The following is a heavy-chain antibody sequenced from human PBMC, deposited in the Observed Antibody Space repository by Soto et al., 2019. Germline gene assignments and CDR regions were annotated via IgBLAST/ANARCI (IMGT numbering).Heavy chain of an antibody. D-gene: IGHD4-17*01. J-gene: IGHJ6*02. CDR2: ISSSSSTI. CDR1: GFNFSSYS. Sequence: VGSLRLSCAASGFNFSSYSMTWVRQSPGKGLEWVSYISSSSSTIYYADSVKGRFTISRDNAKNSLYLQMNSLRDEDTAVYYCARDSGPDYGDYLYYYYYGMDVWGQGT. CDR3: ARDSGPDYGDYLYYYYYGMDV. V-gene: IGHV3-48*02.